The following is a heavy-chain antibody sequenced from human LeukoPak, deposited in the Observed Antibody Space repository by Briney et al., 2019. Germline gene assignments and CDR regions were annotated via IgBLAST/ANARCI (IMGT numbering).Heavy chain of an antibody. D-gene: IGHD5-18*01. CDR3: ARTTEGGYTYDYFYYYYMDV. Sequence: SETLSLTCSVSGGSISSYYWSWIRQPPGKGLEWIGYIYYSGSTNYNPSLKSRVTISVDTSKNQFSLKLSSVTAADTAVYYCARTTEGGYTYDYFYYYYMDVWGKGTTVTISS. V-gene: IGHV4-59*01. J-gene: IGHJ6*03. CDR2: IYYSGST. CDR1: GGSISSYY.